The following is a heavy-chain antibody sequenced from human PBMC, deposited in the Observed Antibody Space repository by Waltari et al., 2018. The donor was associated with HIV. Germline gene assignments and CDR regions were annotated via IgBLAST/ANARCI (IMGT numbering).Heavy chain of an antibody. D-gene: IGHD3-22*01. Sequence: QVQLVQSGAEVKKPGAPVTVSCEASGYTFTGPYMHWVRQAPGQGLEWMGWINPNSGGTNYAQKFQGRVTMTRDTSITTAYMEVSRLRSDDTAVYYCARVPYYYDTSAYPDYWGQGTLVTVSS. J-gene: IGHJ4*02. CDR3: ARVPYYYDTSAYPDY. CDR1: GYTFTGPY. V-gene: IGHV1-2*02. CDR2: INPNSGGT.